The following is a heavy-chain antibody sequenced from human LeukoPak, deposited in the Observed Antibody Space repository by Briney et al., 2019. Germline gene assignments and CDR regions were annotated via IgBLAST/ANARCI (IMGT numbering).Heavy chain of an antibody. CDR2: IKQDGSEK. Sequence: GGSLRLSCAASGFTFSIYRMNWVRQAPGKGLEWVAKIKQDGSEKDYVDSVKGRFAISRDNARNSLYLQMSSLRDEDTAVYYCASDRRCTSITCPSPGADYWGQGTLVTVSS. J-gene: IGHJ4*02. V-gene: IGHV3-7*01. D-gene: IGHD2-2*01. CDR1: GFTFSIYR. CDR3: ASDRRCTSITCPSPGADY.